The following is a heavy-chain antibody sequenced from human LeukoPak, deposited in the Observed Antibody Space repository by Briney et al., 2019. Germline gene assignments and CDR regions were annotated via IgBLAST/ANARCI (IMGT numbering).Heavy chain of an antibody. CDR1: GGSFSGYY. CDR3: ARGTTRSGYYYYYYYGMDV. D-gene: IGHD3-3*01. Sequence: SETLSLTCAVSGGSFSGYYWTWIRQPPGKGLEWIGEINHSGSTNYNPSLKSRVTISVDTSKNQFSLKLSSVTAADTAVYYCARGTTRSGYYYYYYYGMDVWGQGTTVTVSS. V-gene: IGHV4-34*01. CDR2: INHSGST. J-gene: IGHJ6*02.